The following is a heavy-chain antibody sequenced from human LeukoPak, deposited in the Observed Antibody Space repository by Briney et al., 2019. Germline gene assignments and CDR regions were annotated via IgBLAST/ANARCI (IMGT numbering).Heavy chain of an antibody. D-gene: IGHD1-26*01. CDR3: ARDGNSGSYQAAFDF. CDR1: GYTFTGYY. V-gene: IGHV1-2*02. J-gene: IGHJ3*01. CDR2: INPNSGGT. Sequence: ASVKVSCKASGYTFTGYYMHWVRQAPGQGLEWMGWINPNSGGTNYAQKFQGRVTMTRDTSISTAYMELSRLRSDDTAVYYCARDGNSGSYQAAFDFWGQGTMVTVSS.